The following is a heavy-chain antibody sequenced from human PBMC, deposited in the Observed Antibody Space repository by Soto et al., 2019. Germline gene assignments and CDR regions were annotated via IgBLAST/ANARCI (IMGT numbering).Heavy chain of an antibody. D-gene: IGHD6-6*01. CDR2: INHSGST. CDR1: GGSFSGYY. CDR3: ARLKAARPRNYYDYYMDV. V-gene: IGHV4-34*01. J-gene: IGHJ6*03. Sequence: QVQLQQWGAGLLKPSEPLSLTCAVYGGSFSGYYWSWIRQPPGKGLEWIGEINHSGSTNYNPSLKGRVTISVDTAKNQFSLKLSSGTAADTAVYSCARLKAARPRNYYDYYMDVWGKGTTVTVSS.